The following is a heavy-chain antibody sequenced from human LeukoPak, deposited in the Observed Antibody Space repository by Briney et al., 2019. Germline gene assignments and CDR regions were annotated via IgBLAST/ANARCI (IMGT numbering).Heavy chain of an antibody. CDR3: ARTTTIFGVVPYPYFDY. CDR2: IYYSGST. CDR1: GGSISSYY. Sequence: PSETLSLTCTVSGGSISSYYWSWIRQPPGKGLEWIGYIYYSGSTYYNPSLKSRVTISVDTSKNQFSLKLSSVTAADTAVYYCARTTTIFGVVPYPYFDYWGQGTLVTVSS. D-gene: IGHD3-3*01. J-gene: IGHJ4*02. V-gene: IGHV4-59*12.